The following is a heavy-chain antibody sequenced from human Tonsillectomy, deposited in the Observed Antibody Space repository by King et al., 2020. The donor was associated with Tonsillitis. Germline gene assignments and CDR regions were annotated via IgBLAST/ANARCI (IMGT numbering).Heavy chain of an antibody. J-gene: IGHJ5*02. Sequence: VQLVESGAEVKKPGASVKVSCKPSGYTFTDYYVHWVRQAPGQGLEWMGWINPNSGDTNYAQKFQGRITMTRDTSIRTVYMDLSRLRSDDTAVYYCARDGYCSAGICRDWIDPWGQGTLVTVSS. CDR3: ARDGYCSAGICRDWIDP. D-gene: IGHD2-15*01. CDR2: INPNSGDT. V-gene: IGHV1-2*02. CDR1: GYTFTDYY.